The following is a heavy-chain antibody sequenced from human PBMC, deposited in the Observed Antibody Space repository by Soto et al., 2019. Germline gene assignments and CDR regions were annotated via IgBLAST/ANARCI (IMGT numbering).Heavy chain of an antibody. D-gene: IGHD1-7*01. J-gene: IGHJ3*02. Sequence: ASETLSLTCAVSSGSISSSNWWSWVRQPPGKGLEWIGEIYHSGSTNYNPSLKSRVTISEDKSKNQFSLKLSSVTAADTAVYYCARRGTTSAFDIWGQGTMVTVSS. CDR3: ARRGTTSAFDI. V-gene: IGHV4-4*02. CDR2: IYHSGST. CDR1: SGSISSSNW.